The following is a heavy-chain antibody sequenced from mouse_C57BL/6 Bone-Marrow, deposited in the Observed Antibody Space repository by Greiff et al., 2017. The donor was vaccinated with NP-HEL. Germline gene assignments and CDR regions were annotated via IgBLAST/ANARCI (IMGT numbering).Heavy chain of an antibody. CDR2: IDPSDSYT. J-gene: IGHJ4*01. CDR1: GYTFTSYW. D-gene: IGHD1-1*01. CDR3: ARCSSYDYYAMDY. V-gene: IGHV1-69*01. Sequence: VQLQQPGAELVMPGASVKLSCKASGYTFTSYWMHWAKQRPGQGLEWIGEIDPSDSYTNYNQKFKGKSTLTVDKSSSTAYMQLSSLTSEDSAVYYCARCSSYDYYAMDYWGQGTSVTVSS.